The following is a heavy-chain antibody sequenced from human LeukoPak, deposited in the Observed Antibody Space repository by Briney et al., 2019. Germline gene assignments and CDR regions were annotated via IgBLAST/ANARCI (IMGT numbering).Heavy chain of an antibody. CDR1: GFTFTSYG. Sequence: GGSLRLSCAASGFTFTSYGMHWVRQAPGKGLEWVAFIRYDGNSKYHADSVKGRFTISRDNSKNTLYLQMNSLRVEDTAVYYCAKNHDSSAYWSSPGYWGQGTLVTVSS. CDR3: AKNHDSSAYWSSPGY. V-gene: IGHV3-30*02. D-gene: IGHD3-22*01. J-gene: IGHJ4*02. CDR2: IRYDGNSK.